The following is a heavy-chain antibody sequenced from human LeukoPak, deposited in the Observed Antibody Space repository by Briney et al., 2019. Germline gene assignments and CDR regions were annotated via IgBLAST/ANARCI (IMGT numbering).Heavy chain of an antibody. CDR2: INSRSDYM. Sequence: GESLKISCVASGFSFSSYSMNWVRQAPGKRLEWVSSINSRSDYMYYADSLKGRFTISRDNAKNTLYLQMNSLRAEDTAVYYCARALRDGYNSVGHWGQGTLVTVSS. V-gene: IGHV3-21*01. D-gene: IGHD5-24*01. J-gene: IGHJ1*01. CDR1: GFSFSSYS. CDR3: ARALRDGYNSVGH.